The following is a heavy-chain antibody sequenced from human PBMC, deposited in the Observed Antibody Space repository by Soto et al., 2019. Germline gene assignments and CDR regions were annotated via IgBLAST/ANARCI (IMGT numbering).Heavy chain of an antibody. V-gene: IGHV3-23*01. J-gene: IGHJ3*02. CDR1: GFTFSTYA. CDR2: LSPSGGET. Sequence: GGSLRLSCVASGFTFSTYAMSWVRQAPGKGLEWVSALSPSGGETYYADSVKGRFTISRDNSMNALYLQMNSLRVEDTAVYYCAHPRGYGVFDAYDIWGQGTMVTVSS. CDR3: AHPRGYGVFDAYDI. D-gene: IGHD4-17*01.